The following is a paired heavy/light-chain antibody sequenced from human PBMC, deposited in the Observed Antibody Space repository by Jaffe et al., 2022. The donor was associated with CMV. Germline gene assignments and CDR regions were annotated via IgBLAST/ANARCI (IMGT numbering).Heavy chain of an antibody. V-gene: IGHV3-53*02. Sequence: EVQLVETGGGLIQPGGSLRLSCAASGFTVSSNYMSWVRQAPGKGLEWVSVIYSGGSTYYTDSVKGRFTISRDNSKNTLYLQMNSLRAEDTAVYYCARVSGSSSWPRYYYYYMDVWGKGTTVTVSS. CDR2: IYSGGST. CDR1: GFTVSSNY. D-gene: IGHD6-13*01. J-gene: IGHJ6*03. CDR3: ARVSGSSSWPRYYYYYMDV.
Light chain of an antibody. Sequence: QSALTQPPSASGSPGQSVTISCTGTSSDVGGYNYVSWYQQHPGKAPKLMIYEVSKRPSGVPDRFSGSKSGNTASLTVSGLQAEDEADYYCSSYAGSNNFGYVFGTGTKVTVL. CDR1: SSDVGGYNY. CDR3: SSYAGSNNFGYV. V-gene: IGLV2-8*01. CDR2: EVS. J-gene: IGLJ1*01.